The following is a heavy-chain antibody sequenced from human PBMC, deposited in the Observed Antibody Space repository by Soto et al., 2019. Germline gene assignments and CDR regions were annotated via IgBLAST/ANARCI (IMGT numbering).Heavy chain of an antibody. V-gene: IGHV3-11*01. Sequence: GGSLRLSCAASGFTFSDYYMSWIRQAPGKGLEWVSYISSSGSTIYYADSVKGRFTISRDNAKNSLYLQMNSLRAEDTAVYYCARVGRWGYNWNPIDYWGQGTLVTVSS. J-gene: IGHJ4*02. CDR3: ARVGRWGYNWNPIDY. CDR2: ISSSGSTI. CDR1: GFTFSDYY. D-gene: IGHD1-20*01.